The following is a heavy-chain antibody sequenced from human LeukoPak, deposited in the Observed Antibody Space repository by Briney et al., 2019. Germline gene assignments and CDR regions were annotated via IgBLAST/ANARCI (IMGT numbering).Heavy chain of an antibody. CDR1: GFTFSSYS. D-gene: IGHD3-22*01. CDR2: ISSSSSYI. Sequence: GGSLRLSCAASGFTFSSYSMNWVRQAPGKGLEWVSSISSSSSYIYYADSVKGRFTISRDNAKNSLYLQMNSLRAEDTAVYYCARVRGYYDSSGPDAFDIWGRGTMVTVSS. CDR3: ARVRGYYDSSGPDAFDI. V-gene: IGHV3-21*01. J-gene: IGHJ3*02.